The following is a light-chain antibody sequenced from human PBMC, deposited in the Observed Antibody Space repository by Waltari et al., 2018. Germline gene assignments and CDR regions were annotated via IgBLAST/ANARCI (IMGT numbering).Light chain of an antibody. CDR1: QSLLHRNGYNS. CDR3: MQARQTPWT. V-gene: IGKV2-28*01. Sequence: DIVMTQSLLSLPVTPGEPASISCRSSQSLLHRNGYNSLAWYLQKPEQSPQLLIYLGTNRASGVPDRFSGSGSGTDYTLKISRVEAEDVGVYYCMQARQTPWTFGQGTKVEIK. J-gene: IGKJ1*01. CDR2: LGT.